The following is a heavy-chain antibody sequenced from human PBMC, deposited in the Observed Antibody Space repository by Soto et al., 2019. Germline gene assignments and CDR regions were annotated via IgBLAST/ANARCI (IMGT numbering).Heavy chain of an antibody. CDR1: GFTFSSYA. CDR2: ISGSGGST. V-gene: IGHV3-23*01. Sequence: EVQLLESGGGLVQPGGSLRLSCAASGFTFSSYAMSWVRQAPGKGLEWVSAISGSGGSTYYADSVKGRFTISRDNSKNTLYLQMYSLRAEDTAVYYCASDIVVVPAAMSWFEPWGQGTLVTVSS. CDR3: ASDIVVVPAAMSWFEP. J-gene: IGHJ5*02. D-gene: IGHD2-2*01.